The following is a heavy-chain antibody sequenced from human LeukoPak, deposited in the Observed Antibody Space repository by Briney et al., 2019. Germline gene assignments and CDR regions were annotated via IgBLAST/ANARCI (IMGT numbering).Heavy chain of an antibody. CDR2: INPNSGGT. Sequence: ASVKVSCKASGYTFTGYYMHWVRQAPGQGLEWMGWINPNSGGTNYAQKFQGRVTMTRDTSISTAYMELSRLRSDATAVYYCAREAPTYSIATRWGQGTLVTVSS. V-gene: IGHV1-2*02. J-gene: IGHJ1*01. CDR1: GYTFTGYY. D-gene: IGHD6-6*01. CDR3: AREAPTYSIATR.